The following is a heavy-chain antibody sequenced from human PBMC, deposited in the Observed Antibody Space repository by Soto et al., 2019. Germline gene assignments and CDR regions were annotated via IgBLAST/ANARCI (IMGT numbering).Heavy chain of an antibody. J-gene: IGHJ6*02. CDR2: IYTSGST. V-gene: IGHV4-4*07. CDR1: GGSISSYY. CDR3: ARDRGVRPXWYDSSGYTLYYYGMDV. Sequence: NPSETLSLTCTVSGGSISSYYWSWIRQPAGKGLERIGRIYTSGSTNYNPSLKSRVTMSVDTSKNQFSLKLSSVTAADTAVYYCARDRGVRPXWYDSSGYTLYYYGMDVWGQGTTVTVSS. D-gene: IGHD3-22*01.